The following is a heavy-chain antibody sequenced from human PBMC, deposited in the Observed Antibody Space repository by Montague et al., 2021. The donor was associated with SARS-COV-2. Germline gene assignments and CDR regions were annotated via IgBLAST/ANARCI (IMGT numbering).Heavy chain of an antibody. CDR1: GFTFSSYA. V-gene: IGHV3-23*03. CDR3: AKEEGSTIDYYYYYGMDA. Sequence: SLRLSCAASGFTFSSYAMSWVHQAPGKGLEWVSVIYSGGSSTYYADSVKGRFTISRDNSKNTLYLQMNSQRAEDTAVYYCAKEEGSTIDYYYYYGMDAWGQGTTVTVSS. CDR2: IYSGGSST. D-gene: IGHD2-2*01. J-gene: IGHJ6*01.